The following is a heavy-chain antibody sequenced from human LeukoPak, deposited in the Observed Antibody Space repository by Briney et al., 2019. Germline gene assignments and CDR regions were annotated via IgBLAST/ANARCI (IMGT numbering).Heavy chain of an antibody. D-gene: IGHD6-19*01. CDR1: GGSISSYY. Sequence: NTSETLSLTCTVSGGSISSYYWSWIRQPPGKGLEWIGYIYYSGSTNYSPSLKSRVTISVDTSKNQFSLKLSSVTAADTAVYYCARHYAGYSSGFDYWGQGTLVTVSS. CDR2: IYYSGST. CDR3: ARHYAGYSSGFDY. V-gene: IGHV4-59*08. J-gene: IGHJ4*02.